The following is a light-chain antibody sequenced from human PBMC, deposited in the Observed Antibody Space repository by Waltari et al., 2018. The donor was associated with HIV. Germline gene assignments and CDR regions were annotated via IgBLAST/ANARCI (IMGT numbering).Light chain of an antibody. V-gene: IGLV2-14*01. CDR1: NSDVGDYNS. J-gene: IGLJ1*01. CDR3: SSYSKSNSLV. CDR2: EVS. Sequence: QSVLTQPASVSGSPGQSITISCTGANSDVGDYNSVSWYQQSPGQAPKLLIYEVSDRPSGVSNRFSGSKSGNTASLTISGLQPEDESNYYCSSYSKSNSLVFGTGTKVTVL.